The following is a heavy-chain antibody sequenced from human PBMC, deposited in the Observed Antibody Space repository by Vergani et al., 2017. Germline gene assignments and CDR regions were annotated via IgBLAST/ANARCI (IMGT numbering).Heavy chain of an antibody. CDR2: VKWNGDSS. D-gene: IGHD3-10*01. CDR1: GFTFGDYD. V-gene: IGHV3-20*04. J-gene: IGHJ4*02. CDR3: ARGGSGNTYGFDH. Sequence: EVQLVDSGGGVVRPGGSLRLSCAASGFTFGDYDMKWVRQAPGKGLEWVSRVKWNGDSSVYADSVKGRFTISRDNAKNSLYLQMTSLRAEDTAIYYCARGGSGNTYGFDHWGQGALVTGSS.